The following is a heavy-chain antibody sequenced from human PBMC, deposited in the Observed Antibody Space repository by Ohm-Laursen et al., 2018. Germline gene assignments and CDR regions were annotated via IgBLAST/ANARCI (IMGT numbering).Heavy chain of an antibody. CDR2: ISGSAGNT. Sequence: SLRLSCTAPGFIFSSYGMSWVRQAPGKGLEWVSAISGSAGNTKYADSVKGRFTISRDNSKNTLYLQMSSLRVEDTAVYYCTKGLSGGTGHGNWFDPWGQGTLVIVSS. CDR3: TKGLSGGTGHGNWFDP. V-gene: IGHV3-23*01. CDR1: GFIFSSYG. D-gene: IGHD3-10*01. J-gene: IGHJ5*02.